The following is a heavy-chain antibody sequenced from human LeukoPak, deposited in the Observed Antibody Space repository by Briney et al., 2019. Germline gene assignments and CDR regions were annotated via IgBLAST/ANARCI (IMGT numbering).Heavy chain of an antibody. Sequence: PGGSVRLSCAASGFTFSSYAMSWVRQAPGEGLEWVSAISASGGSTYYAHSVKGRVTISRDNSKNTPYLQLNSLRAEDTAVYYCAFTHRPFDYWGQGTLVTVSS. CDR2: ISASGGST. CDR1: GFTFSSYA. CDR3: AFTHRPFDY. J-gene: IGHJ4*02. V-gene: IGHV3-23*01.